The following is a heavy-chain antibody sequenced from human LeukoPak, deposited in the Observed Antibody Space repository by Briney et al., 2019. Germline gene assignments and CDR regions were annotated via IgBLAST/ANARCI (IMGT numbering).Heavy chain of an antibody. Sequence: GGSLRLSRAASGFTFSTYWMHWVRQAPGKGLVWVSRIDSDGSTTTYADSVKGRFTISRDNAKDTLFLQMNSLRAEDTAVYFCARGRYYDMDVWGQGTTVTVSS. J-gene: IGHJ6*02. V-gene: IGHV3-74*01. CDR3: ARGRYYDMDV. CDR1: GFTFSTYW. CDR2: IDSDGSTT.